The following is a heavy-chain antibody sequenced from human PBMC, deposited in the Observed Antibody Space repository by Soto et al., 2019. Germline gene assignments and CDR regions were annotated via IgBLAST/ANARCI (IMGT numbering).Heavy chain of an antibody. CDR1: GFIFSSYW. V-gene: IGHV3-7*03. Sequence: GGSLRLSCAASGFIFSSYWMSWVRQAPGKGLEWVANIKQDGSEKYYVDSVKGRFTISRDNAKNSLYLQMNSLRAEDTAVYYYARTDISRSYGMDVWGQGTTVTVSS. CDR3: ARTDISRSYGMDV. CDR2: IKQDGSEK. D-gene: IGHD3-9*01. J-gene: IGHJ6*02.